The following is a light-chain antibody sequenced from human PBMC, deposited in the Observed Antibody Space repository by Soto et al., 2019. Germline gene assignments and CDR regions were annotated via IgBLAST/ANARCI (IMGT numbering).Light chain of an antibody. V-gene: IGKV3-20*01. CDR1: QSVSSSY. J-gene: IGKJ2*01. Sequence: EIVLTQSPGTLSLSPGERATLSCRASQSVSSSYLAWYQQKPGQPPRLLIYGASSRATGFPDRFSGSGSGTDFTLTISRLEHEDFAVYYCQKYGSSSYTFGQGTKLEIK. CDR2: GAS. CDR3: QKYGSSSYT.